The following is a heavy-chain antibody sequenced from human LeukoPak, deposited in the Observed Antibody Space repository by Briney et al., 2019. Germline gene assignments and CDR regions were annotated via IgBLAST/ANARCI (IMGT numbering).Heavy chain of an antibody. J-gene: IGHJ6*02. Sequence: GGSLRLSCAASGFTFSSYAMHWVRQAPGKGLEWVAVISYDGSNKYYADSVKGRFTISRDNSKNTLYLQMNSLRAEDTAVYYCAKERLYCSGGSCSRIYYYYGMDVWGQGTTVTVSS. D-gene: IGHD2-15*01. CDR3: AKERLYCSGGSCSRIYYYYGMDV. V-gene: IGHV3-30*04. CDR2: ISYDGSNK. CDR1: GFTFSSYA.